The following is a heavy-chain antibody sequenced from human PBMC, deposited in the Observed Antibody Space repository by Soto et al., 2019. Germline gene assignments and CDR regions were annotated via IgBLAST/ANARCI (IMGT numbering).Heavy chain of an antibody. CDR3: AREGYCSSTSCYYLNWFDP. CDR2: ISSSSSYI. J-gene: IGHJ5*02. D-gene: IGHD2-2*01. CDR1: GFTFSSYS. Sequence: GGSLRLSCAASGFTFSSYSMNWVRQAPGKGLEWVSSISSSSSYIYYADSVKGRFTISRDNAKNSLYLQMNSLRAEDTAVYYCAREGYCSSTSCYYLNWFDPWGQGTLVTVSS. V-gene: IGHV3-21*01.